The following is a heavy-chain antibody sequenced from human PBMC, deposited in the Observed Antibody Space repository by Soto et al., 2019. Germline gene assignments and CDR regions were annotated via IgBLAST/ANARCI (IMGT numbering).Heavy chain of an antibody. CDR2: ISSSGSTI. CDR1: GFTFSSYD. Sequence: GGSLRLSCAASGFTFSSYDMNWVRQAPGKGLEWVSYISSSGSTIYYADSVKGRFTISRDNAKNSLYLQMNSLRAEDTAVYYCARRTLAAAGTDAFDIWGQGTMVTVSS. V-gene: IGHV3-48*03. D-gene: IGHD6-13*01. J-gene: IGHJ3*02. CDR3: ARRTLAAAGTDAFDI.